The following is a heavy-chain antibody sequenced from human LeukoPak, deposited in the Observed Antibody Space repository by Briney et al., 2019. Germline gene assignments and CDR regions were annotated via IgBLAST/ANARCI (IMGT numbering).Heavy chain of an antibody. Sequence: SETLSLTYAVYGGTFSGYYWNWIRQAPGKGLEWIGEINHGGNTNYNPSLKSRVTMSVDTSKNQFSLKLSSMTAADTAVYYCVRGIPRFDSWGQGTMVTVSS. V-gene: IGHV4-34*01. CDR1: GGTFSGYY. D-gene: IGHD3-16*01. J-gene: IGHJ3*01. CDR3: VRGIPRFDS. CDR2: INHGGNT.